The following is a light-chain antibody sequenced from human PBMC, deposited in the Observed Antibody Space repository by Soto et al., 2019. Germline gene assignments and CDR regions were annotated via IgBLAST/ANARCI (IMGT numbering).Light chain of an antibody. CDR1: QSVSSSY. V-gene: IGKV3D-20*02. J-gene: IGKJ5*01. Sequence: EIVLTQSPGTLSLSPGERATLSCRASQSVSSSYLASYQQKPGQAPRLLIYGSSNRATGIPDRFSGSGSGTDFTLTVSSLEPEDFAVYYCQHRSNWPITFGQGTRLEI. CDR2: GSS. CDR3: QHRSNWPIT.